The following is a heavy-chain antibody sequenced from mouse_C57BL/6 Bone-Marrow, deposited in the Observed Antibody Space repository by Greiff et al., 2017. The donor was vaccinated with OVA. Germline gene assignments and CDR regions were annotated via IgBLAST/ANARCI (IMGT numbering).Heavy chain of an antibody. D-gene: IGHD1-1*01. CDR3: ARDYYGSSGAWFAY. Sequence: DVKLQESGPGLVKPSQSLSLTCSVTGYSITSGYYWNWIRQFPGNQLEWMGYIRYDGSNNYNPSLKNRISITRDTSTNQFFLKLNSVTTEDTATYYGARDYYGSSGAWFAYWGQGTLVTVSA. J-gene: IGHJ3*01. CDR1: GYSITSGYY. CDR2: IRYDGSN. V-gene: IGHV3-6*01.